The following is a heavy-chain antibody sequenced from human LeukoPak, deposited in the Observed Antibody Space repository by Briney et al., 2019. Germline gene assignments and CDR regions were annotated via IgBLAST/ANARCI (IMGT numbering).Heavy chain of an antibody. CDR2: ISYDGSNK. V-gene: IGHV3-30-3*01. CDR3: AKELELLGGDY. CDR1: GFTFSSYA. Sequence: GGSLRLSCAASGFTFSSYAMHWVRQAPGKGLEWVAVISYDGSNKYYADSVKGRFTISRDNSKNTLYLQMNSLRAEDTAVYYCAKELELLGGDYWGQGTLVTVSS. J-gene: IGHJ4*02. D-gene: IGHD1-7*01.